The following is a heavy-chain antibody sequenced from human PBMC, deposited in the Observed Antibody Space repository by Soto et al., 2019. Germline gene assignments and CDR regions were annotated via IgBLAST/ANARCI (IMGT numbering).Heavy chain of an antibody. D-gene: IGHD6-19*01. CDR2: IIPIFGTA. Sequence: QAQLEQSGGEVKKPGSSVKVSCKASRVAFSKFIVTWVRQAPGLGLEWVGGIIPIFGTANYAQKFQGRVTITADESTSTSYMEVNNLRSEDKAVYYCAKVRYSSPMGCYCGMDVWGQGTKVTFSS. V-gene: IGHV1-69*01. J-gene: IGHJ6*02. CDR3: AKVRYSSPMGCYCGMDV. CDR1: RVAFSKFI.